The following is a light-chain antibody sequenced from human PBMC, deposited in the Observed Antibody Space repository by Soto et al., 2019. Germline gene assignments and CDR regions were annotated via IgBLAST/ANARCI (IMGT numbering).Light chain of an antibody. CDR1: SSNIGAGYD. V-gene: IGLV1-40*01. J-gene: IGLJ3*02. CDR2: GNI. Sequence: QSVLTQPPSVSGAPGQRVTISCTGSSSNIGAGYDVHWYQQLPGTAPKLLIYGNINRPSGVPDRFSGSKSGTSASLAITGLQAADEADYYCQSYDSSLSGPVFGGGTKLTVL. CDR3: QSYDSSLSGPV.